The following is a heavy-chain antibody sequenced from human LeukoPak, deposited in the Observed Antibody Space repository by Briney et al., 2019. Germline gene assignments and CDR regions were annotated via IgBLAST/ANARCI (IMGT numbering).Heavy chain of an antibody. D-gene: IGHD3-9*01. V-gene: IGHV3-66*01. CDR3: SREKATYDISGPLDY. J-gene: IGHJ4*02. CDR2: IYSGGST. Sequence: GGSLRLSCAASGFTVSSNYMSWVRQAPGKGLEWVSVIYSGGSTYYADSVKGRFTISRDNSKNTLYLQMNSLRAEDTAVYYFSREKATYDISGPLDYWGQGTLVTVSS. CDR1: GFTVSSNY.